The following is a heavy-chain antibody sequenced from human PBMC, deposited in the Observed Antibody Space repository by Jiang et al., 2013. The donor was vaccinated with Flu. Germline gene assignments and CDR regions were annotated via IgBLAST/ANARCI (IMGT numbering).Heavy chain of an antibody. D-gene: IGHD5-12*01. Sequence: RQSPSRGLEWLGRTYYRSKWYNDYAVSVKSRITINPDTSKNQFSLQLNSVTPEDTAVYYCARGLRAHYGMDVWGKGTTVTVSS. CDR3: ARGLRAHYGMDV. V-gene: IGHV6-1*01. CDR2: TYYRSKWYN. J-gene: IGHJ6*04.